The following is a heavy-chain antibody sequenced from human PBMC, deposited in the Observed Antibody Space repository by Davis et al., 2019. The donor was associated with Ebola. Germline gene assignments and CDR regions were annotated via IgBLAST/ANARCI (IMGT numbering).Heavy chain of an antibody. D-gene: IGHD3-3*01. Sequence: GESLKISCAASGFTFSSYAMRWVRQAPGKGLEWVSAISGSGGSTYYADSVKGRFTISRDNSKKTLYLQMNSLRAEDTAVYYCAKSGLSFGVVKYHYGMDVWGKGTTVTVSS. CDR3: AKSGLSFGVVKYHYGMDV. J-gene: IGHJ6*04. V-gene: IGHV3-23*01. CDR2: ISGSGGST. CDR1: GFTFSSYA.